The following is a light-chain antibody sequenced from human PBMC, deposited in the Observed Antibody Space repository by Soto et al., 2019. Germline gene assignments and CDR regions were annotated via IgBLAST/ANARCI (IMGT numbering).Light chain of an antibody. CDR2: GAS. V-gene: IGKV3-15*01. Sequence: EVVMTQSPATLSVSPGEGATLSCRASQSVSSKLAWYQQKPGQAPRLLIYGASTRATGIPARFSGSESGTEFALTISSLQSEDFAVYYCQQYDNWSFTFGPGTKWISN. J-gene: IGKJ3*01. CDR3: QQYDNWSFT. CDR1: QSVSSK.